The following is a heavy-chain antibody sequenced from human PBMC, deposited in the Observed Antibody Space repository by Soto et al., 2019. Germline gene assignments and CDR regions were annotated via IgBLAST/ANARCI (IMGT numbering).Heavy chain of an antibody. CDR1: GFTFSSYA. CDR2: ISSNGGST. D-gene: IGHD4-17*01. Sequence: EVQLVESGGGLVQPGGSLRLSCAASGFTFSSYAMHWVRQAPGKGLVYVSAISSNGGSTYYANSVKGRFTISRDNSKNTLYLQMGSLRAEDMAVYYCARDYVPAGDSGNWYFDLWGRGTLVTVSS. CDR3: ARDYVPAGDSGNWYFDL. J-gene: IGHJ2*01. V-gene: IGHV3-64*01.